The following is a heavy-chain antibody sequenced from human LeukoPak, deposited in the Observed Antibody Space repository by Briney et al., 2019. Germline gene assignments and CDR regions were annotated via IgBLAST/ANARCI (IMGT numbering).Heavy chain of an antibody. Sequence: GGSLRLSCAASGFSFSSYVMTWVRQASGKGLEWVSGISGSGTHYADSVKGRFTISRDNSKNMLYLQMNSLRAEDTAVYYCAKGYYDSSGYYPNVASDYWGQGTLVTVSS. CDR1: GFSFSSYV. D-gene: IGHD3-22*01. V-gene: IGHV3-23*01. CDR2: ISGSGT. J-gene: IGHJ4*02. CDR3: AKGYYDSSGYYPNVASDY.